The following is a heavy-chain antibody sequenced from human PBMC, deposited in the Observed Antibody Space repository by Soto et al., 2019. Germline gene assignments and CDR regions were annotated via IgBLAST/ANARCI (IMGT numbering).Heavy chain of an antibody. CDR2: ISGSGGST. D-gene: IGHD3-10*01. CDR3: AKDQGRITMVRGGINDNYYYYGMDV. J-gene: IGHJ6*02. Sequence: GGSLRLSCAASGFTFSSYAMSWVRQAPGKGLEWVSAISGSGGSTYYADSVKGRFTISRDNSKNTLYLQMNSLRAEDTAVYYCAKDQGRITMVRGGINDNYYYYGMDVWGQGTTVTVSS. V-gene: IGHV3-23*01. CDR1: GFTFSSYA.